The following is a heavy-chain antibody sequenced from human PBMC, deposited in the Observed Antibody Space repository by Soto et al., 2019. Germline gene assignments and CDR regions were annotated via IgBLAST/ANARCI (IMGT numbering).Heavy chain of an antibody. Sequence: ASVKVSCKASGYTFTSYGISWVRQAPGQGLEWMGWISAYNGNTNYAQKLQGRVTMTTDTSTSTAYMELRSLRSDDTAVYSCARGGIVVVPYYYYYYMDVWGKGTTVTVSS. V-gene: IGHV1-18*01. CDR2: ISAYNGNT. CDR3: ARGGIVVVPYYYYYYMDV. CDR1: GYTFTSYG. D-gene: IGHD2-2*01. J-gene: IGHJ6*03.